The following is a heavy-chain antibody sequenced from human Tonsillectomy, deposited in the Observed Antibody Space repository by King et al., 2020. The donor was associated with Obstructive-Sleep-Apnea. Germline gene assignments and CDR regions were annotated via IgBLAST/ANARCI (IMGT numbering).Heavy chain of an antibody. J-gene: IGHJ6*02. Sequence: VQLVESGGGLVQPGGSLRLSCAASGFTFSSYWMSWVRQAPGKGLEWVANIKQDGSEKYYVDSVKGRFTISRDNAKNSLYLQMNSLRAEDTAVYYCARDIRANRLAGYSSSWWDYYYYGMDVWGQGTTVTVSS. V-gene: IGHV3-7*01. CDR2: IKQDGSEK. CDR3: ARDIRANRLAGYSSSWWDYYYYGMDV. D-gene: IGHD6-13*01. CDR1: GFTFSSYW.